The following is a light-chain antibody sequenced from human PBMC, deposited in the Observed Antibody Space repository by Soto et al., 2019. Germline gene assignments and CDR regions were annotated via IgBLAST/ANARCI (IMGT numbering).Light chain of an antibody. CDR2: GAS. V-gene: IGKV3-20*01. CDR3: QQYDRSLFT. Sequence: EIVLTQSPVALSLSPGERATLSCRASQSVSSSYLAWYQQKPGQAPRLLIYGASSRAIGIPDRFSGSGSGTDFTLTISRLEPEDFAVYYCQQYDRSLFTFGPGTKVDI. J-gene: IGKJ3*01. CDR1: QSVSSSY.